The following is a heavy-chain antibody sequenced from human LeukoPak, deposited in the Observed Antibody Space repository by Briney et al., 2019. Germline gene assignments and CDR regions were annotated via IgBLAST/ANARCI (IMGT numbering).Heavy chain of an antibody. V-gene: IGHV4-39*07. CDR3: ATFAAARGRLRSFDY. Sequence: PSETLSLTCTVSGGSISSSGYYWGWIPQPPGKGLEWIGSIYYSGSTYDNPALKRRVTISVDTCKNEFSLMVSSVTAAAAAGYACATFAAARGRLRSFDYWRQATLLTVPS. CDR1: GGSISSSGYY. J-gene: IGHJ4*02. D-gene: IGHD3-10*01. CDR2: IYYSGST.